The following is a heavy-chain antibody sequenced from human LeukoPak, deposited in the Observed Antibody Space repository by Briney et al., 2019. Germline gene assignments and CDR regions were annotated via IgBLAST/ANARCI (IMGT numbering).Heavy chain of an antibody. J-gene: IGHJ4*02. CDR3: ARYYCSSTRCYGFDY. V-gene: IGHV5-51*01. D-gene: IGHD2-2*01. CDR2: IYPGDSDT. Sequence: GGSLRLSCKGSGYSFTSYWIGWVRQMPGKGLEWMGIIYPGDSDTRYSPSFQGQVTISADKSISTAYLQWSSLKASDTAMYYCARYYCSSTRCYGFDYWGQGTLVTVSS. CDR1: GYSFTSYW.